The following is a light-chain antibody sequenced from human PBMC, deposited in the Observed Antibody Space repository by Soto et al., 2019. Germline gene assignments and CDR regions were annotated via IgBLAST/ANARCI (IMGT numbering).Light chain of an antibody. CDR1: SGHSSYI. CDR2: LEGSGSY. V-gene: IGLV4-60*02. CDR3: ETGDSNTRV. J-gene: IGLJ3*02. Sequence: QSVLTQSSSASASLGSSVKLTCTLSSGHSSYIIAWHQQQPGKAPRYLMKLEGSGSYNKGSGVPDRFSGSSSGADRYLTIANLPFEDEADYYCETGDSNTRVFGGGTQLTVL.